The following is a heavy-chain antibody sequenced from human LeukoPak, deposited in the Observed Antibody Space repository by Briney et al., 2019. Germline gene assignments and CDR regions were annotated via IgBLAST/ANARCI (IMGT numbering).Heavy chain of an antibody. CDR1: GFTFDDYA. V-gene: IGHV3-30*04. Sequence: GGSLRLSCAASGFTFDDYAMHWVRQAPGKGLEWVAVISYDGSNKYYADSVKGRFTISRDNSKNTLYLQMNSLRAEDTAVYYCAKTYYSSRAHYYYYYYMDVWGKGTTVTISS. CDR2: ISYDGSNK. D-gene: IGHD3-10*01. J-gene: IGHJ6*03. CDR3: AKTYYSSRAHYYYYYYMDV.